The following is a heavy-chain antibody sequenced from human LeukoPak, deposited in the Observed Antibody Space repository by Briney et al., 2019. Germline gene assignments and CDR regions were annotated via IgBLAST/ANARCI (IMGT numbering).Heavy chain of an antibody. J-gene: IGHJ4*02. V-gene: IGHV4-59*01. CDR2: IYYSGST. CDR3: ARDSRSYGFFDY. Sequence: SETLSLTCTVSGGSISSYYWSWIRQPPGKGLEWIGYIYYSGSTNYNPSLKSRVTISVDTSKNQFSLKLSSVTAADTAVYYCARDSRSYGFFDYWGQGTLVTVSS. CDR1: GGSISSYY. D-gene: IGHD5-18*01.